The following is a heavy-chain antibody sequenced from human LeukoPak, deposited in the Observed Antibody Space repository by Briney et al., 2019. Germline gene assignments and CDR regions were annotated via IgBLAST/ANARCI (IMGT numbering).Heavy chain of an antibody. Sequence: ASVKVSCKASGGTFSNYAIGWVRQAPGQGLEWMGWVSSYNGDTNYAQKFQGRVTMSTDTSTSTAYMELRSLTFDDTAIYYCAKDWHILTGRNCFDPWGQGTLVTVSS. CDR1: GGTFSNYA. CDR2: VSSYNGDT. D-gene: IGHD3-9*01. J-gene: IGHJ5*02. CDR3: AKDWHILTGRNCFDP. V-gene: IGHV1-18*01.